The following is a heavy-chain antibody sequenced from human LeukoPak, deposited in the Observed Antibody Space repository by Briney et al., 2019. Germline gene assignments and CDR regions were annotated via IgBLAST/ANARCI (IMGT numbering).Heavy chain of an antibody. CDR2: ISAYNGNT. D-gene: IGHD2-2*01. CDR1: GYTFTSYG. J-gene: IGHJ3*02. V-gene: IGHV1-18*01. Sequence: ASVKVSCKASGYTFTSYGISWVRQAPGQGLEWVGWISAYNGNTNYAQKLQGRVTMTTDTSTSTAYMELRSLRSDDTAVYYCASGYCSSTSCPLYDAFDIWGQGTMVTVSS. CDR3: ASGYCSSTSCPLYDAFDI.